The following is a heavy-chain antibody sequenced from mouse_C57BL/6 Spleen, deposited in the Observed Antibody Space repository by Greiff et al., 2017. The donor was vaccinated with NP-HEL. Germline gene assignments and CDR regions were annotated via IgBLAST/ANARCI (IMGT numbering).Heavy chain of an antibody. D-gene: IGHD2-5*01. CDR2: IYPGSGST. CDR3: ARGYSNPYYAMDY. CDR1: GYTFTSYW. J-gene: IGHJ4*01. Sequence: VQLQQPGAELVKPGASVKMSCKASGYTFTSYWITWVKQRPGQGLEWIGDIYPGSGSTNYNEKFKSKATLTVDTSSSTAYMQLSSLTSEDSAVYYCARGYSNPYYAMDYWGQGTSVTVSS. V-gene: IGHV1-55*01.